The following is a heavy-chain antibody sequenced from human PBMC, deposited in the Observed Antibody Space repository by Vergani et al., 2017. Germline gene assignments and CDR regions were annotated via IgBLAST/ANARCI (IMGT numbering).Heavy chain of an antibody. CDR1: GYTFTSYA. D-gene: IGHD4-23*01. J-gene: IGHJ6*02. Sequence: QVQLVQSGSELKKPGASVKVSCKASGYTFTSYAMNWVRQAPGQGLEWMGWINTNTGNPTYAQGFTGRFVFFLDTSVSTAYLQISSLKAEDTAVYYCAREPEGDGEGGKPYYYYGMDVWGQGTTVTVSS. CDR2: INTNTGNP. V-gene: IGHV7-4-1*02. CDR3: AREPEGDGEGGKPYYYYGMDV.